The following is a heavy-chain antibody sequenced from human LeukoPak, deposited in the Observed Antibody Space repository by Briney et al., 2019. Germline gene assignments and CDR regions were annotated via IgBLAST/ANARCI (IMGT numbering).Heavy chain of an antibody. CDR2: IYSGGST. Sequence: GGSLRLSCAASGFTVSSNYMSWVRQAPGKGLEWVSVIYSGGSTYYADSVKGRFTISRDNSKNTLYLQMNSLRAEDTAVYYCAREWATVTTVSYYYMDVWGKGTTVAVSS. J-gene: IGHJ6*03. CDR3: AREWATVTTVSYYYMDV. CDR1: GFTVSSNY. V-gene: IGHV3-53*01. D-gene: IGHD4-17*01.